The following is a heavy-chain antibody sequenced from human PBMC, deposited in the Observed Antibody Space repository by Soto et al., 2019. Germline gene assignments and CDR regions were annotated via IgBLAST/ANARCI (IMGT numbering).Heavy chain of an antibody. Sequence: GGSLRLSCAASGFTFTTAWINWVRQAPGKGLEWVSVIYSGGSTYYADSVKGRFTISRDNSKNTLYLQMNSLRAEDTAVYYCAKAPLYYYGSGSYVVYMDVWGKGTTVTVSS. CDR3: AKAPLYYYGSGSYVVYMDV. D-gene: IGHD3-10*01. CDR1: GFTFTTAW. J-gene: IGHJ6*03. CDR2: IYSGGST. V-gene: IGHV3-53*01.